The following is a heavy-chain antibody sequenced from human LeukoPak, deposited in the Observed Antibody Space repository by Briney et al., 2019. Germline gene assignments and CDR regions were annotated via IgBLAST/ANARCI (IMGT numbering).Heavy chain of an antibody. D-gene: IGHD3-22*01. V-gene: IGHV3-23*01. CDR3: AKDLWEGDTTMIVVVMNPFDY. CDR2: ISGSGGST. Sequence: PGGSLRLSCAASGFTFSSYAMSWVRQAPGKGLEWVSAISGSGGSTYYADSVKGRFTISRDNSKNTLYLQMNSLRAEDTAVYYCAKDLWEGDTTMIVVVMNPFDYWGQGTLVTVSS. CDR1: GFTFSSYA. J-gene: IGHJ4*02.